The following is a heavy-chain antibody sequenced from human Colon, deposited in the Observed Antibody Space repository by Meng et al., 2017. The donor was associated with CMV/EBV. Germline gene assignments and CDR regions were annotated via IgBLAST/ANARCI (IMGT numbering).Heavy chain of an antibody. V-gene: IGHV3-21*01. D-gene: IGHD1-20*01. Sequence: GGSLRLSCADSGVTFTSYAMRWVRQAPGKGLEWVSSISSDSAFMHYADSLKGRFTISRDNAKNSLYLQINTVRAEDTAVYYCVREGYDWNVPSFFYYWGQGTLVTVSS. CDR1: GVTFTSYA. CDR2: ISSDSAFM. J-gene: IGHJ4*02. CDR3: VREGYDWNVPSFFYY.